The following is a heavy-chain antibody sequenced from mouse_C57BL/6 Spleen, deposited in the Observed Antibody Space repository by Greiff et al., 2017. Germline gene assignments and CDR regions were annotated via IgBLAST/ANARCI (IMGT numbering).Heavy chain of an antibody. CDR1: GYSFTGYY. CDR3: ARPYGSSYRWYVDV. J-gene: IGHJ1*03. CDR2: INPSTGGT. V-gene: IGHV1-42*01. D-gene: IGHD1-1*01. Sequence: EVQLQQSGPELVKPGASVKISCKASGYSFTGYYMNWVKQSPEKSLEWIGEINPSTGGTTYNQKFKAKATLTVDKSSSTAYMQLKSLTSEDSAVYYCARPYGSSYRWYVDVWGTGTTVTVSS.